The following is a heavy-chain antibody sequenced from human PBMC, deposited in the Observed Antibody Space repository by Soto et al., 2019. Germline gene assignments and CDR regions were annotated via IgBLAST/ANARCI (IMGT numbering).Heavy chain of an antibody. V-gene: IGHV7-4-1*01. CDR2: INTNTGNP. CDR3: AREGTAAGRERAPNK. D-gene: IGHD6-25*01. Sequence: ASVKVSCKASGYTFTSYAMNWVRQAPGQGLEWMGWINTNTGNPTYAQGFTGRFVFSLDTSVSTAYLQICSLKAEDTAVYYCAREGTAAGRERAPNKWGEGTRATASS. J-gene: IGHJ4*02. CDR1: GYTFTSYA.